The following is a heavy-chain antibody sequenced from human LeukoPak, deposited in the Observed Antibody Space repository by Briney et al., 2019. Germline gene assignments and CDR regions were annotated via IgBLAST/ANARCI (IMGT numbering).Heavy chain of an antibody. CDR1: GFTFSTYA. D-gene: IGHD6-19*01. Sequence: GGSLRLSCAASGFTFSTYAMNWVRQAPGQGLNWVSGISGSGDSTFYADSVKGRFTISIDNSKKTLYLQMNSLRADDTAVYYCAKDARWLAPGTFDIWGQGTMVTVS. V-gene: IGHV3-23*01. CDR2: ISGSGDST. CDR3: AKDARWLAPGTFDI. J-gene: IGHJ3*02.